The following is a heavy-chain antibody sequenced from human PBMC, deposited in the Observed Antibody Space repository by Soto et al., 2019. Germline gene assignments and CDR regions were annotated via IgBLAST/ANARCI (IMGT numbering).Heavy chain of an antibody. D-gene: IGHD6-6*01. Sequence: EVQLAESGGGLAQPGGSLSLSCAASGFTLRGYALDWVRQAPGKGLEYVSGISSNGVGTYYANSVQGRFTISRDNSKNTVYLQMGSLRPEDMAVYYCARRARPDFYYMDVWGKGTTVTVS. CDR3: ARRARPDFYYMDV. J-gene: IGHJ6*03. CDR1: GFTLRGYA. V-gene: IGHV3-64*01. CDR2: ISSNGVGT.